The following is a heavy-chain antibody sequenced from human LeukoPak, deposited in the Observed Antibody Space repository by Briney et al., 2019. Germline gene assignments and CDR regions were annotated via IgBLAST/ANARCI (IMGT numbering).Heavy chain of an antibody. CDR2: IYYSGST. D-gene: IGHD1-26*01. V-gene: IGHV4-39*07. Sequence: SETLSLTCTVSGGSISSSSYYWGWIRQPPGKGLEWIGSIYYSGSTYYNPSLKSRVTISVDTSKNQFSLKLSSVTAADTAVYYCAKSYSGSFVGAFDIWGQGTMVTVSS. J-gene: IGHJ3*02. CDR1: GGSISSSSYY. CDR3: AKSYSGSFVGAFDI.